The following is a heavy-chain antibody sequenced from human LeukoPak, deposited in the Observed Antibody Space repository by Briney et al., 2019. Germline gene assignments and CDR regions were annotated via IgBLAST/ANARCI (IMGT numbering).Heavy chain of an antibody. J-gene: IGHJ4*02. CDR1: GFTFSSYA. CDR3: AKDRAYYSDSSGYYLVRAYDY. CDR2: ISGSGGST. Sequence: GGSLRLSCAASGFTFSSYAMSWVRQAPGKGLEWVSGISGSGGSTFYADSVKGRFTISRDNSKNTLYLQMNSLRAEDTAVYYCAKDRAYYSDSSGYYLVRAYDYWGQGTLVTVSS. D-gene: IGHD3-22*01. V-gene: IGHV3-23*01.